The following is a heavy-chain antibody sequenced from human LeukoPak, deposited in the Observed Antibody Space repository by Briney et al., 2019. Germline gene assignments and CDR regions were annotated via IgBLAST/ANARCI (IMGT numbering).Heavy chain of an antibody. CDR3: ATMSVSAMFYLHC. CDR1: GDSFSTFY. Sequence: PSETLSLTCAVSGDSFSTFYWSWIRQSPGKGLEWIGDINHNGNTNYNPSLKSRVTISVGTSRNLFSLRLTSVTAADTAVYYCATMSVSAMFYLHCWGQGALVTVSS. CDR2: INHNGNT. V-gene: IGHV4-34*01. J-gene: IGHJ4*02. D-gene: IGHD2-8*01.